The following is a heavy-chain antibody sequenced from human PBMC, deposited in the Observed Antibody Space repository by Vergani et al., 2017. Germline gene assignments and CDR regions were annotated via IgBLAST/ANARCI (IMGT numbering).Heavy chain of an antibody. CDR2: ISGIGGST. Sequence: EVQLLESGGGLVQPGGSLRLSCAASGFTFSSYAMSWVRQAPGKGLEWVSAISGIGGSTYYADSVKGRFTISRDNSKNTLYLQMNSLRAEDTAVYYCAKDGGSQGYYFDYWGQGTLVTVSS. J-gene: IGHJ4*02. D-gene: IGHD4-23*01. CDR3: AKDGGSQGYYFDY. CDR1: GFTFSSYA. V-gene: IGHV3-23*01.